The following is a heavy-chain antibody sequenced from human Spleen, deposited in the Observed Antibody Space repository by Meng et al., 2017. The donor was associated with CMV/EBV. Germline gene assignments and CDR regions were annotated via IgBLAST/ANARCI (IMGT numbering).Heavy chain of an antibody. J-gene: IGHJ4*02. CDR3: AREGGIAAAGYYFDY. CDR1: GGSISSYS. CDR2: IYTSGST. Sequence: QLQEPGHGTGKPSETLSLPCNVSGGSISSYSWSWIRQPAGKGLEWTGRIYTSGSTNYNPSLKSRVTMSVDTSKNQFSLKLSSVTAADTAMYYCAREGGIAAAGYYFDYWGQGTLVTVSS. D-gene: IGHD6-13*01. V-gene: IGHV4-4*07.